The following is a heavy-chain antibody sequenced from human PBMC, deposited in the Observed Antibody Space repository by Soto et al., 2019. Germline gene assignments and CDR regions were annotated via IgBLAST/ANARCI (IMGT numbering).Heavy chain of an antibody. D-gene: IGHD3-10*01. Sequence: DVQLLESGGHLVQPGGSLRLSCAASGLTFSSYPMSWVRQAPGKGLEWVSRVSAGGDMTYYSDSVKGRFTISRDNSNNALFLQMNSLRIEDTALYYCARGDRGGSGSPASYYYSGLDVWGQGTTVTVS. V-gene: IGHV3-23*01. J-gene: IGHJ6*02. CDR2: VSAGGDMT. CDR3: ARGDRGGSGSPASYYYSGLDV. CDR1: GLTFSSYP.